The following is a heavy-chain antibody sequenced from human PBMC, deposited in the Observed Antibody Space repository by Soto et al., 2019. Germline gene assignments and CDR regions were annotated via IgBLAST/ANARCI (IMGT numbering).Heavy chain of an antibody. V-gene: IGHV1-58*01. J-gene: IGHJ6*02. D-gene: IGHD3-10*01. CDR3: ARVPLVWFGELFKDYYYYGMDA. CDR1: GFTFTSSA. Sequence: SVKVSCKASGFTFTSSAVQWVRQARGQRLEWIGWIVVGGGNTNYAQKFQGRVTMTTDTSTSTAYMELRSLRSDDTAVYYCARVPLVWFGELFKDYYYYGMDAWGQGTTVTVSS. CDR2: IVVGGGNT.